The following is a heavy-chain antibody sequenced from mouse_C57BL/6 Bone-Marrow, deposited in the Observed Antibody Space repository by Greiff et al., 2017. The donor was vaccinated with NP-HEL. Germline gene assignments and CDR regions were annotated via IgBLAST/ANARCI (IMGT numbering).Heavy chain of an antibody. CDR1: GYTFTDYY. Sequence: VQLQQSGPELVKPGASVKISCKASGYTFTDYYMNWVKQSHGKSLEWIGDINPNNGGTTYNQKFKGKATLTVDKSSSTAYMELRSLTSEDSAVYYCATGTGYYLDYWGQGTTHTVSS. CDR3: ATGTGYYLDY. V-gene: IGHV1-26*01. J-gene: IGHJ2*01. D-gene: IGHD4-1*01. CDR2: INPNNGGT.